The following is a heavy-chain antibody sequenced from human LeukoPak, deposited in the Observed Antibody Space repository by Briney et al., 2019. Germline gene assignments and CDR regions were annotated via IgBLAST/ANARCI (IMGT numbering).Heavy chain of an antibody. Sequence: SGGSLRLSCAASGFTVSSNYMSWVRQAPGKGLEWVSVIYSGGSTYYADSVKGRFTISRDNAKNSLYLQMNSLRAEDTAVYYCTNSDDYGDYWGQGTLVTVSS. J-gene: IGHJ4*02. CDR1: GFTVSSNY. CDR3: TNSDDYGDY. CDR2: IYSGGST. V-gene: IGHV3-53*05.